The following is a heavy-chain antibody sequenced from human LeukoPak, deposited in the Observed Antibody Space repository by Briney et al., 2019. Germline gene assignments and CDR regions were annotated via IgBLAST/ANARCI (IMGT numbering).Heavy chain of an antibody. D-gene: IGHD2-2*01. CDR3: ARRGHCSSTSCYDGATGNYFDY. CDR1: GGSIGSADIY. CDR2: IYHSGST. V-gene: IGHV4-30-2*01. Sequence: PSETLSLTCTVSGGSIGSADIYWSWIRQPPGKGLEWIGYIYHSGSTYYNPSLKSRVTISVDRSKNQFSLKLSSVTAADTAVYYCARRGHCSSTSCYDGATGNYFDYWGQGTLVTVSS. J-gene: IGHJ4*02.